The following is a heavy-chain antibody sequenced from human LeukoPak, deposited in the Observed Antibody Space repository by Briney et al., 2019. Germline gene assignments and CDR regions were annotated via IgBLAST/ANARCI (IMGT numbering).Heavy chain of an antibody. Sequence: ASVKVSCKASGYTFTGYYMHWVRQAPRQGLEWMGWINPNSGGTNYAQKFQGRVTVTRDTSISTAYMELSRLRSDDTAVYYCARFRRGRYYFDYWGQGTLVTVSS. CDR3: ARFRRGRYYFDY. D-gene: IGHD6-6*01. CDR2: INPNSGGT. CDR1: GYTFTGYY. J-gene: IGHJ4*02. V-gene: IGHV1-2*02.